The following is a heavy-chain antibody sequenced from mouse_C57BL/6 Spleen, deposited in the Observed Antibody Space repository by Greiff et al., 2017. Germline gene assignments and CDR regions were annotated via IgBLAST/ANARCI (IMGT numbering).Heavy chain of an antibody. J-gene: IGHJ1*03. Sequence: QVQLQQPGAELVKPGASVKLSCKASGYTFTSYWMHWVKQRPGRGLEWIGRIDPNSGGTKYNKKFKSKATLTVDKPSSTADMQLSSLTSEDSAVYYCARGHYGNYGRYFDVWGTGTTVTVSS. CDR2: IDPNSGGT. CDR3: ARGHYGNYGRYFDV. D-gene: IGHD2-1*01. V-gene: IGHV1-72*01. CDR1: GYTFTSYW.